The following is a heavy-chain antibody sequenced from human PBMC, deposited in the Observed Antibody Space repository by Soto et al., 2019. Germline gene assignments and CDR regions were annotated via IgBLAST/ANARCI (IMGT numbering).Heavy chain of an antibody. Sequence: QVQLVESGGDVVQPGRSLRLSCEASGLTFNSYGMHWVRQAPGKGLEWVAGIWSDSTKKYYGDSVKGRFTISRDNLRNTVYLQMYSLRAEDTALYFCARGRSAGAATPLDFWGQGTLVTVSS. V-gene: IGHV3-33*01. CDR3: ARGRSAGAATPLDF. CDR1: GLTFNSYG. CDR2: IWSDSTKK. J-gene: IGHJ4*02. D-gene: IGHD1-26*01.